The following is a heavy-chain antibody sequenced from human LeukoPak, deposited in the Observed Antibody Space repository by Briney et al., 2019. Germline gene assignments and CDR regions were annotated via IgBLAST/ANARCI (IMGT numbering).Heavy chain of an antibody. J-gene: IGHJ6*03. CDR3: AILEWPRYYYYMDV. Sequence: GGSLRLSCAASGFTFSSYSMNWVRQAPGMGLEWVSSISSSSYIYYADSVKGRFTISRDNAKNSLYLQMNSLRAEDTAVYYCAILEWPRYYYYMDVWGKGTAVTVSS. CDR2: ISSSSYI. CDR1: GFTFSSYS. V-gene: IGHV3-21*01. D-gene: IGHD3-3*01.